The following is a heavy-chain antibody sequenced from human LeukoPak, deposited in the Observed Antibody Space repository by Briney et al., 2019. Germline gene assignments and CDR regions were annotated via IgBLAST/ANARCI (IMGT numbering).Heavy chain of an antibody. J-gene: IGHJ4*02. V-gene: IGHV4-34*01. D-gene: IGHD3-10*01. CDR3: ARGRVVQGVIRLGY. CDR2: INHSGST. CDR1: GGSFSGYY. Sequence: SETLPLTCAVYGGSFSGYYWSWIRQPPGKGLEWIGEINHSGSTNYNPSLKSRVTIAVDTSKNQFSLKLSSVTAADTAVYYCARGRVVQGVIRLGYWGQGTLVTVSS.